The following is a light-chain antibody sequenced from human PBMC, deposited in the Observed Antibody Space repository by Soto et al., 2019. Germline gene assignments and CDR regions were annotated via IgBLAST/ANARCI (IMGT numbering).Light chain of an antibody. CDR1: QSVSSSY. V-gene: IGKV3-20*01. J-gene: IGKJ1*01. Sequence: IVLTQSPGTLSLSPGERATLSCRASQSVSSSYLAWYQQKPGQAPRLLIYGASSRAPGIPDRFSGSGAGTDFTLTSSRLEPEDVAVYYCQPYCTCPPGTFGQGTKVEIK. CDR3: QPYCTCPPGT. CDR2: GAS.